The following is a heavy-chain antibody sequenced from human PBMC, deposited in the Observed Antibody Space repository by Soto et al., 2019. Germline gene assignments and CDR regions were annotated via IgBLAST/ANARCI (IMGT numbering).Heavy chain of an antibody. Sequence: GGSLRLSCAASGFTFSSYWMSWVRQAPGKGLEWVANIKQDGSEKYYVDSVKGRFTISRDNAKNSLYLQMNSLRAEDTAVYYCATSHFWSGLSVDYWGQGTLVTVSS. V-gene: IGHV3-7*01. CDR2: IKQDGSEK. D-gene: IGHD3-3*01. CDR1: GFTFSSYW. CDR3: ATSHFWSGLSVDY. J-gene: IGHJ4*02.